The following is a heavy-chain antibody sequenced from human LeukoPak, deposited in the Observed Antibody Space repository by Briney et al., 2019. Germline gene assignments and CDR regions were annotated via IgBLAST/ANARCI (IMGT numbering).Heavy chain of an antibody. D-gene: IGHD6-19*01. Sequence: TSETLSLTCTVSGGSISSYYWSWIRQPPGKGLEWIGYIYYTGSTNYNPSLKSRVSTSVDTSKNQFSLRLSSVTAADTAVYYCARAGIAVAGSRYYFDYWGQGTLVTVSS. CDR2: IYYTGST. CDR3: ARAGIAVAGSRYYFDY. CDR1: GGSISSYY. J-gene: IGHJ4*02. V-gene: IGHV4-59*08.